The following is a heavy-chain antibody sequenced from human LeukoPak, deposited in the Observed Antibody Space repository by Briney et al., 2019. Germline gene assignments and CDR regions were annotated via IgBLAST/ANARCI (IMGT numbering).Heavy chain of an antibody. J-gene: IGHJ6*02. CDR2: IYYSGST. CDR3: AVSVVVPAAAYYYYGMDV. CDR1: GGSISSYY. V-gene: IGHV4-59*08. Sequence: SETLSLTCTVSGGSISSYYWSWIRQPPGKGLEWIGYIYYSGSTNYNPSLKSRVTISVDTPKNQFSLKLSSVTAADTAVYYCAVSVVVPAAAYYYYGMDVWGQGTTVTVSS. D-gene: IGHD2-2*01.